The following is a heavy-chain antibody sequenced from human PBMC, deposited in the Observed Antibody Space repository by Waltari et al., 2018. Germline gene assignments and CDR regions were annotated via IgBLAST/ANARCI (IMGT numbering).Heavy chain of an antibody. Sequence: QVHLQESGPGLVKPSQTLSLNCTVSADSLNSANYYWRWIRQLPEKGLEWIGYLSHSGTAYYNPSLKDLVTMSIDPSKNQFSLRLSSVTAADTAVYFCARGHDYYFDYWGQGILVAVSS. D-gene: IGHD4-17*01. V-gene: IGHV4-31*01. CDR1: ADSLNSANYY. J-gene: IGHJ4*02. CDR3: ARGHDYYFDY. CDR2: LSHSGTA.